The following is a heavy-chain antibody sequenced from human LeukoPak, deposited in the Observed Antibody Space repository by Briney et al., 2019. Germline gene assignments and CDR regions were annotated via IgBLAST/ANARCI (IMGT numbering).Heavy chain of an antibody. CDR3: AKDQLSGYKGAFDI. D-gene: IGHD3-3*01. CDR2: ISWNSGSI. Sequence: GRSLRLSCAASGFTFDDYAMHWVRQAPGKGLEWVSGISWNSGSIGYADSVKGRFTISRDNAKNSLYLQMNSLRAEDTALYYCAKDQLSGYKGAFDIWGQGTMVTVSS. J-gene: IGHJ3*02. CDR1: GFTFDDYA. V-gene: IGHV3-9*01.